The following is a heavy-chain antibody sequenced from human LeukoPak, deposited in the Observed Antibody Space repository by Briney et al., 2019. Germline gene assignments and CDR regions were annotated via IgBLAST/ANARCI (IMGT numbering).Heavy chain of an antibody. J-gene: IGHJ6*04. CDR1: GFTLSSYE. CDR3: AELGITMIGGV. Sequence: GGSLRLSCAASGFTLSSYEMNWVRQAPGKGLEWVSYISSSGSTIYYADSVKGRFTISRDNAKNSLYLQMSSLRAEDTAVYYCAELGITMIGGVWGKGTTVTVSS. V-gene: IGHV3-48*03. D-gene: IGHD3-10*02. CDR2: ISSSGSTI.